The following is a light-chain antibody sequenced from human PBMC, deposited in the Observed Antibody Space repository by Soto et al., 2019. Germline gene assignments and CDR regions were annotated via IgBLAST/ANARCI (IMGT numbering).Light chain of an antibody. V-gene: IGKV1-39*01. CDR1: HNINTY. CDR2: AAS. J-gene: IGKJ2*01. CDR3: QQTYDTYT. Sequence: DVQMTQSPSSVSASVGDKVTITCRAGHNINTYLNWYQQKPGKAPKVLIYAASSLQSGLPSRFSGSGSGTDFTLTISSLQPEDSATYFCQQTYDTYTFGQGTKLEI.